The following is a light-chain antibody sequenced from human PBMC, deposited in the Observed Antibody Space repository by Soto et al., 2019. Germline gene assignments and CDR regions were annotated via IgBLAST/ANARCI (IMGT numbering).Light chain of an antibody. CDR3: QHTFNSPPWT. J-gene: IGKJ1*01. CDR1: QSVSSN. V-gene: IGKV3-15*01. CDR2: DAS. Sequence: EIVMTQSPDTLSVSPGERATLSCSASQSVSSNLAWYQQKPGQAPRLLIYDASTRAPGFPARFSGSGSGTDFTLTISSLQSEDFASYFCQHTFNSPPWTFGQGTKVDIK.